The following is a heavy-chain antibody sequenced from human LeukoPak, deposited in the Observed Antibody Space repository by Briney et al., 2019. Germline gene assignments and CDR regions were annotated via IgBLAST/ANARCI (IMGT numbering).Heavy chain of an antibody. V-gene: IGHV5-51*01. Sequence: GESLKISCKASGYSFTTYWIGWVRQVPGKGLEWVGIIYPADSTAKYSPSFQGQVTISVDKSITTAFLQWSSLKASDTAMYYCARQAYATNLDPFDIWGQGTMVTVSS. D-gene: IGHD2-8*01. J-gene: IGHJ3*02. CDR3: ARQAYATNLDPFDI. CDR1: GYSFTTYW. CDR2: IYPADSTA.